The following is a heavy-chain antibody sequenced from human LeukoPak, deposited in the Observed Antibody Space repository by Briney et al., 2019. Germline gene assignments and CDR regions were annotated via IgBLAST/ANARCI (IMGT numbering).Heavy chain of an antibody. D-gene: IGHD3-22*01. J-gene: IGHJ4*02. CDR3: ARDPRLGSGYYSYFDY. CDR1: GFTFSSYW. V-gene: IGHV3-7*01. Sequence: GGSLRLSCAASGFTFSSYWMSWVRQAPGKGLEWVANIKQDGSEKYYVDSVKGRFTISRDNAKNSLYLQMNSLRAEDTAVYYCARDPRLGSGYYSYFDYWGQGTLVTVSS. CDR2: IKQDGSEK.